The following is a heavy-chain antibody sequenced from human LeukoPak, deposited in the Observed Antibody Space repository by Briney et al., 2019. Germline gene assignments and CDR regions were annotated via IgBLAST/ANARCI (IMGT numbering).Heavy chain of an antibody. CDR3: ARDPAGRALWFDP. Sequence: SETLSLTCTVSGGSISSGGYYWSWIRQHPGKGLEWIGYIYYSGSTYYNPSLKSRVTISVDTSKNQFSPKLSSVTAADTAVYYCARDPAGRALWFDPWGQGTLVTVSS. V-gene: IGHV4-31*03. CDR1: GGSISSGGYY. D-gene: IGHD3-10*01. J-gene: IGHJ5*02. CDR2: IYYSGST.